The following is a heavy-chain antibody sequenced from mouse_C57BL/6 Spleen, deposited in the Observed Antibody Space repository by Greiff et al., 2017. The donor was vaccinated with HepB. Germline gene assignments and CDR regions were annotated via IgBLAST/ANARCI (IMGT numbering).Heavy chain of an antibody. CDR1: GYTFTSYG. Sequence: VQLQQSGAELARPGASVKLSCKASGYTFTSYGISWVKQRTGQGLEWIGEIYPRSGNHYYNEKFKGKATLTADKSSSTAYMELRSLTSEDSSVYFCARGDYDGLYYYAMDYWGQGTSVTVSS. D-gene: IGHD2-4*01. V-gene: IGHV1-81*01. J-gene: IGHJ4*01. CDR3: ARGDYDGLYYYAMDY. CDR2: IYPRSGNH.